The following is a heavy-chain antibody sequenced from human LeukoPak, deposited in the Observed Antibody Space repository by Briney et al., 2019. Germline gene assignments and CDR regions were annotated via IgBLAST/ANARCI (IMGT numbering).Heavy chain of an antibody. D-gene: IGHD2-8*02. V-gene: IGHV3-7*01. Sequence: GGSLILSCATSGFAFESYWMSWVRQAPGKGLEWVANIKQDGSEKYYVDSVKGRFTISRDNAKNSLYLQMNNLRAEDTAVYYCARGSTGIWGQGTMVTVSS. CDR1: GFAFESYW. CDR3: ARGSTGI. CDR2: IKQDGSEK. J-gene: IGHJ3*02.